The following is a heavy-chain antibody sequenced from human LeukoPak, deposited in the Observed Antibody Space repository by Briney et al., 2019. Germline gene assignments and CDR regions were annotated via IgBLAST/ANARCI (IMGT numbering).Heavy chain of an antibody. CDR2: IIPIFGTA. J-gene: IGHJ4*02. CDR3: ARDILPHDYGDYVEAVTLDY. V-gene: IGHV1-69*13. Sequence: SVKVSCKASGGTFSSYAISWVRQAPGQGLEWMGGIIPIFGTANYAQKFQGRVTITADESTSTAYMELSSLRSEDTAVYYCARDILPHDYGDYVEAVTLDYWGQGTLVTVSS. D-gene: IGHD4-17*01. CDR1: GGTFSSYA.